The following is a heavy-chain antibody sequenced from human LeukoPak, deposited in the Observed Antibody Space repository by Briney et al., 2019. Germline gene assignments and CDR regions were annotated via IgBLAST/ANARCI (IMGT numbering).Heavy chain of an antibody. CDR2: ISHSGST. CDR3: ARNMVGETTFDY. J-gene: IGHJ4*02. V-gene: IGHV4-4*02. CDR1: GGXISSNNW. D-gene: IGHD2/OR15-2a*01. Sequence: PSETLSLTCAVSGGXISSNNWWSWVRQPPGKGLEWIGEISHSGSTGYNPSLKSRVTISVDKSKNHFSLKLSSVTAADTAVYYCARNMVGETTFDYWGQGTLVTVSS.